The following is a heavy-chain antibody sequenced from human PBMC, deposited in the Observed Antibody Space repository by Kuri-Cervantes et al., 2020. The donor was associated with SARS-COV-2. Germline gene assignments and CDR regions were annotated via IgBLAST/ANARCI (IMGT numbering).Heavy chain of an antibody. J-gene: IGHJ4*02. CDR2: ISYDGSNK. CDR1: GFTFSNYD. D-gene: IGHD1-26*01. V-gene: IGHV3-30*18. Sequence: GESLKISCAASGFTFSNYDIHWVRQAPGKGLEWVAVISYDGSNKYYADSVKGRFTISRDNSKNTLYLQMNSLRAEDTSVYYCAKDQSGSYYFGYFDYWGQGTLVTVSS. CDR3: AKDQSGSYYFGYFDY.